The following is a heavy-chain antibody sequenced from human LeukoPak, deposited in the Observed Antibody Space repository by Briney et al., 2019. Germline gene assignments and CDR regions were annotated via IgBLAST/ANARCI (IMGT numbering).Heavy chain of an antibody. V-gene: IGHV3-23*01. Sequence: PGGSLRLSCAASGFTFSSYAMSWVRQAPGKGLEWVSAISGSGGSTYYADSVKGRFTISRDNSKNTLYLQMNSLRAEDTAVYYCAKEGVPPIEYGSSPEGDYWGQGTLVTVSS. D-gene: IGHD6-6*01. CDR2: ISGSGGST. CDR3: AKEGVPPIEYGSSPEGDY. CDR1: GFTFSSYA. J-gene: IGHJ4*02.